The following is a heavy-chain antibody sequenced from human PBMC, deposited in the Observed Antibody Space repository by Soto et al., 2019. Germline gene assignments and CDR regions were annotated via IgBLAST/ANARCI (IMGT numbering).Heavy chain of an antibody. CDR2: IIPIFGTT. Sequence: SVKVSCKASGGTFSSYAISWVRQAPGQGLEWMGGIIPIFGTTNYAQKFQGRVTITADESTSTAYMELSSLRSEDTAVYYCAREHSSGWYGGVGAFDIWGQGTMVTVSS. J-gene: IGHJ3*02. CDR1: GGTFSSYA. V-gene: IGHV1-69*13. CDR3: AREHSSGWYGGVGAFDI. D-gene: IGHD6-19*01.